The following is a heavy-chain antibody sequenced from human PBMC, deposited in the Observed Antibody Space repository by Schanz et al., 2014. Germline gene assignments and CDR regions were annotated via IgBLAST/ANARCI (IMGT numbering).Heavy chain of an antibody. CDR1: GFTFSSYG. V-gene: IGHV3-30*02. J-gene: IGHJ6*02. CDR2: IRYDGSNK. Sequence: VQLVESGGGLVQPGGSLRLSCAASGFTFSSYGMHWVRQAPGKGLEWVAFIRYDGSNKYYADSVKGRFTISRDSTKNSLYLQMNSLRAEDTAVYYCARQRSYFYAMDVWGQGTTVTVSS. CDR3: ARQRSYFYAMDV.